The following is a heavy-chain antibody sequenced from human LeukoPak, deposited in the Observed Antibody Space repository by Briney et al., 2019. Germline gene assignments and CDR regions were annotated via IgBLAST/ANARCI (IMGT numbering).Heavy chain of an antibody. V-gene: IGHV4-30-2*01. CDR3: ASLRTGYYGFDY. Sequence: SQTLSLTCAVSGGSISSGGYSWSWIRQPPGKGLEWIGYIYHSGSTYYNPSLKSRVTISVDRSKNQFSLKLSSVTAADTAVYYCASLRTGYYGFDYWGQGTLVTVSS. D-gene: IGHD3/OR15-3a*01. CDR1: GGSISSGGYS. J-gene: IGHJ4*02. CDR2: IYHSGST.